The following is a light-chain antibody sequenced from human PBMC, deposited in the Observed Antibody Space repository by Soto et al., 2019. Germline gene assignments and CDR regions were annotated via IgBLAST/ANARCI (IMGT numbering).Light chain of an antibody. Sequence: EIVMTQSAATLSVSPGEIATLSCRASQSVSSNLAWYQQKPGQARRLLIYGASTRATGIPARFSGSGSGTEFTLANSSLESEDFAVYYCKQYNNWPGLTFGGGTKVEI. J-gene: IGKJ4*02. CDR2: GAS. CDR1: QSVSSN. V-gene: IGKV3-15*01. CDR3: KQYNNWPGLT.